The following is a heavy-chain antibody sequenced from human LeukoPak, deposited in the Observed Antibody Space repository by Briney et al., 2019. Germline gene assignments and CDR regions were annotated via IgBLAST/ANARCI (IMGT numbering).Heavy chain of an antibody. J-gene: IGHJ4*02. CDR2: IKQDGSEK. D-gene: IGHD5-18*01. Sequence: GGSLRLSCAASGFTFSSYWMSWVRQAPGKGLEWVANIKQDGSEKYYVDSVKGRFTISRDNAKNSLYLQMNSLRAEDTAVYYCARRGDVTATVTLGFGYWGQGTLVTVSS. V-gene: IGHV3-7*03. CDR1: GFTFSSYW. CDR3: ARRGDVTATVTLGFGY.